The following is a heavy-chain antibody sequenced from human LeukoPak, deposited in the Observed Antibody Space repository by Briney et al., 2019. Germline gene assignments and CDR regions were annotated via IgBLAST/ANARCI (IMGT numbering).Heavy chain of an antibody. J-gene: IGHJ6*02. CDR2: ISVYHGNT. D-gene: IGHD2-2*01. Sequence: ASVKVSCRASGYNFKTYGISWVRQAPGQGLEWMGWISVYHGNTHYAQRFQGRLTVTADRSTSTAYMELRTLRSDGTAVYHCAREIIPAALTGAYGMDVWGQGTTVTVS. V-gene: IGHV1-18*01. CDR1: GYNFKTYG. CDR3: AREIIPAALTGAYGMDV.